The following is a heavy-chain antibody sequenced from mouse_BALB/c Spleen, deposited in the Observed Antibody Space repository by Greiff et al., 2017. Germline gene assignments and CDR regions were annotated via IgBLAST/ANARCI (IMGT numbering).Heavy chain of an antibody. CDR2: IYPGGGYT. J-gene: IGHJ1*01. Sequence: QVQLKQSGAELVRPGTSVKISCKASGYTFTNYWLGWVKQRPGHGLEWIGDIYPGGGYTNYNEKFKGKATLTADTSSSTAYMQLSSLTSEDSAVYFCARRGGSSYDWYFDVWGAGTTVTVSS. CDR1: GYTFTNYW. CDR3: ARRGGSSYDWYFDV. D-gene: IGHD1-1*01. V-gene: IGHV1-63*02.